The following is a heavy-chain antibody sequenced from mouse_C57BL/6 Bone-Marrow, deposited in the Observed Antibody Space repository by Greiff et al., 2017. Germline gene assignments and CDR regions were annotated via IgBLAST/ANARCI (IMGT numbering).Heavy chain of an antibody. CDR3: AKGPLDGGDY. J-gene: IGHJ4*01. Sequence: QVQLKQSGAELAKPGASVKLSCKASGYTFTSYWMHWVKQRPGQGLEWIGYINPSSGYTKYNQKFKDKATLTADKSSRTAYMQLSSLTYEDSAVYYCAKGPLDGGDYWGQGTSVTVSS. CDR1: GYTFTSYW. CDR2: INPSSGYT. V-gene: IGHV1-7*01.